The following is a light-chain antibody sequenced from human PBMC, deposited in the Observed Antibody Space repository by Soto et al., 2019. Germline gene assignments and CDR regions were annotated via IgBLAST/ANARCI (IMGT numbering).Light chain of an antibody. Sequence: EIVLTQSPGTLSLSTGERVTLSCRASQSVSSSFLAWYQQKPGQAPRLLIYDASNRAAGIPARFSGSGSGTDFTLTISSLEPEDFAIYYCQQRQYWPPITFGQGTRLEIK. V-gene: IGKV3D-20*02. CDR2: DAS. CDR1: QSVSSSF. J-gene: IGKJ5*01. CDR3: QQRQYWPPIT.